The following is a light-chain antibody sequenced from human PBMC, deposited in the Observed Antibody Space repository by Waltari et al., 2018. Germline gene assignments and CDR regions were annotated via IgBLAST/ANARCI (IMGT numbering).Light chain of an antibody. CDR2: GAS. Sequence: VLLTQSPASLSVSPGDTVILSCRASQSVRTNLVWYQQKAGQATRTIIYGASTRASGVPSRFSGSGSETDFTLIISSLQSEDAAVYFCQQYYVWPPITFGGGTKLEI. CDR1: QSVRTN. V-gene: IGKV3-15*01. CDR3: QQYYVWPPIT. J-gene: IGKJ4*01.